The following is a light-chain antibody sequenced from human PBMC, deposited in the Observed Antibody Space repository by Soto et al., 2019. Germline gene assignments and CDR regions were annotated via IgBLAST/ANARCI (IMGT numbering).Light chain of an antibody. CDR2: GAS. V-gene: IGKV1-9*01. CDR3: QQFNAYPLT. J-gene: IGKJ4*01. Sequence: DIQLTQSPSFLSASVGDRVTISCRASQGISDYLAWYQQKQGKAPKLLIYGASTLQSGVPSRFSGSASGTEFTLTISSLQPEDFATYFSQQFNAYPLTCGGGTKLEIK. CDR1: QGISDY.